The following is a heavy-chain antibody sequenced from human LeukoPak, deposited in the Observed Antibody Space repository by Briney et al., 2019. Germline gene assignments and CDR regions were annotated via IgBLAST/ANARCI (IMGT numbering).Heavy chain of an antibody. CDR2: INPNSGGT. Sequence: ASVKVSCKASGYTFTGYYMHWVRQAPGQGLEWMGWINPNSGGTNYAQKFQGRVTMTRDTSISTAYMELSRLRSDDTAVYYCARVSGRITMVRGVIIWGQGTLVTVSS. D-gene: IGHD3-10*01. CDR1: GYTFTGYY. J-gene: IGHJ4*02. V-gene: IGHV1-2*02. CDR3: ARVSGRITMVRGVII.